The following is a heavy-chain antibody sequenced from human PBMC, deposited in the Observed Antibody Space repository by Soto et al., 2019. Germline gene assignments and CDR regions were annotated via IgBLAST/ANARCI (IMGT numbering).Heavy chain of an antibody. CDR2: IYHSGST. Sequence: PSETLSLTCAVSSGSISSSNWWSWVRQPPGKGLEWIGEIYHSGSTNYNPSLKSRVTISVDKSKNQFSLRLSSVTAADTAVYYCARALTTVKRKTYYMDVWGKGTTVTVSS. CDR1: SGSISSSNW. J-gene: IGHJ6*03. D-gene: IGHD4-4*01. CDR3: ARALTTVKRKTYYMDV. V-gene: IGHV4-4*02.